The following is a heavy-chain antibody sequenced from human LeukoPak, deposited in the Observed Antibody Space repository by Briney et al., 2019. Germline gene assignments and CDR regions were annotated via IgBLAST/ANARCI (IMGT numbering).Heavy chain of an antibody. CDR1: GLTFSSHW. Sequence: GGSLRLSCAASGLTFSSHWMSWVRQAPGKGLEWVAHIKQDGSEKYYVGSVKGRFTISRDNAKNLLFLQMNSLRAEDTAVYYCAKVGFCSSTSCLIGAFDIWGQGTMVTVSS. CDR2: IKQDGSEK. D-gene: IGHD2-2*01. V-gene: IGHV3-7*03. J-gene: IGHJ3*02. CDR3: AKVGFCSSTSCLIGAFDI.